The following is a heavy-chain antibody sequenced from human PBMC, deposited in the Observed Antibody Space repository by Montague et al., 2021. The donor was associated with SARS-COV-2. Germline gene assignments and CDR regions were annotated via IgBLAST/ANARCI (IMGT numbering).Heavy chain of an antibody. J-gene: IGHJ4*02. CDR1: GASFNGYY. D-gene: IGHD5-24*01. CDR3: TRRLHGFNRHYFDY. V-gene: IGHV4-34*01. CDR2: INHSGST. Sequence: SETLSLTCAVYGASFNGYYWTWIRQPPGKGLEWIGEINHSGSTSYNPSLRSRVTISVDTSKNQFSLKLTSVTAADTDVYYCTRRLHGFNRHYFDYWGQGTLVTVSS.